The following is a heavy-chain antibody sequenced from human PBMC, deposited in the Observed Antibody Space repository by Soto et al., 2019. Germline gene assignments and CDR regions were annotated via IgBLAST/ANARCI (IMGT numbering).Heavy chain of an antibody. D-gene: IGHD5-12*01. CDR1: CASITYGAFS. V-gene: IGHV4-30-2*06. J-gene: IGHJ4*02. CDR3: ARGGGYDPFDS. Sequence: SETLSLTCTVSCASITYGAFSWSWIRQSPGKGLEWLGYISHLETTYFHPSFKSRLTMSIERARNQVSLRLTSVTAADVAVYYCARGGGYDPFDSWGQGVRVTVSS. CDR2: ISHLETT.